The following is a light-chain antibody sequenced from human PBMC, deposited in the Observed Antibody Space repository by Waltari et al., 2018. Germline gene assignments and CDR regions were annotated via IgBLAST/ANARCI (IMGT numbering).Light chain of an antibody. CDR3: QQRSNWPPGYT. Sequence: MVLTQAPATLSLSPGERATLPCRARRSASSYVAWYQQKPGQAPRLLIYDASNRATGIPAKFSGSESLTDFTLTISCLEPEDFAVYYCQQRSNWPPGYTFGQGTKLEIK. V-gene: IGKV3-11*01. CDR1: RSASSY. CDR2: DAS. J-gene: IGKJ2*01.